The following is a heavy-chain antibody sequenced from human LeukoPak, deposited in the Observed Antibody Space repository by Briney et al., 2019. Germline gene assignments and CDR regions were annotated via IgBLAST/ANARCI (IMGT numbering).Heavy chain of an antibody. D-gene: IGHD2-15*01. CDR3: EGYCSGGSCYSGQGVADY. CDR2: IYHSGST. Sequence: SGTLSLTCAVSGDSITRSNWWSWVRQTPGKGLEWIGEIYHSGSTNYNPSLKSRVTISVDKAKNQFSLKLSSVTAADTAVYYCEGYCSGGSCYSGQGVADYWGQGTLVTVSS. V-gene: IGHV4-4*02. CDR1: GDSITRSNW. J-gene: IGHJ4*02.